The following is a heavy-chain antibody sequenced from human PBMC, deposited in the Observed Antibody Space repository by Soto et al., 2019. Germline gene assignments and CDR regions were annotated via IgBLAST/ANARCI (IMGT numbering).Heavy chain of an antibody. CDR1: GYTFTGYY. D-gene: IGHD3-22*01. J-gene: IGHJ4*02. V-gene: IGHV1-2*04. CDR3: AIGYDSSGYYYSPGIDY. Sequence: ASVKVSCKASGYTFTGYYMHWVRQAPGQGLEWMGWINPNSGGTNYAQKFQGWVTMTRDTSISTAYMELSRLRSDDTAVYYCAIGYDSSGYYYSPGIDYWGQGTLVTVSS. CDR2: INPNSGGT.